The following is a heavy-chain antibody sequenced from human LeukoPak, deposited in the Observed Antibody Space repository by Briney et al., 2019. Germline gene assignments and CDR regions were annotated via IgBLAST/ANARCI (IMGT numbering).Heavy chain of an antibody. CDR1: GGSISSYY. J-gene: IGHJ4*02. Sequence: SETLSLTCTVFGGSISSYYWSWIWQPAGKGLEWIGRIYTSGSTNYNPSLKSRVTMSVDTSKNQFSLKLSSVTAADTAVYHCARTVGATLEKNPYYFDYWGQGTLVTVSS. D-gene: IGHD1-26*01. V-gene: IGHV4-4*07. CDR2: IYTSGST. CDR3: ARTVGATLEKNPYYFDY.